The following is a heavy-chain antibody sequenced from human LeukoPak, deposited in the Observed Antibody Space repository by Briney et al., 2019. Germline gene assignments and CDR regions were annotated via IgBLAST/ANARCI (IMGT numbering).Heavy chain of an antibody. J-gene: IGHJ4*02. Sequence: PGGSLRLSCAASGFTFSSYAMSWVRQAPGKGLEWVSAISGSGGSTYYADSAKGRFTISRDNSRNTLYLQMNSLRAEDTAVYYCAKESAYGDYVNNFDYWGQGTLVTVYS. CDR2: ISGSGGST. CDR3: AKESAYGDYVNNFDY. V-gene: IGHV3-23*01. CDR1: GFTFSSYA. D-gene: IGHD4-17*01.